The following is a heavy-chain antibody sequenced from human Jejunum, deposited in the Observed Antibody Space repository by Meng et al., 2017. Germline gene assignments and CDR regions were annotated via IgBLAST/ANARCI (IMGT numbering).Heavy chain of an antibody. D-gene: IGHD5-18*01. CDR3: ARDDTAMTSPSSFDTYV. CDR2: IHYAGRP. Sequence: QVQLQESGPGLVKPSQTLSLTCNVSGCSVNSGPYYWSWIRQPPGKGLEWIAYIHYAGRPSYNPSLLSLLSLSLPTSKNQFSLELTSVTAADTAVYYCARDDTAMTSPSSFDTYVLGQGTRVTVSS. CDR1: GCSVNSGPYY. J-gene: IGHJ6*02. V-gene: IGHV4-30-4*01.